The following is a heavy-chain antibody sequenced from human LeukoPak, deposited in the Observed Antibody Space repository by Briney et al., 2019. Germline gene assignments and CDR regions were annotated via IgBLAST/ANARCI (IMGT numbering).Heavy chain of an antibody. Sequence: GGSLRLSCAASGFTFSSYEMNWVRQAAGKGLEWISYISTSGSTIYYADSVKGRFTVSRDNAKNSLYLQMNSLRAEDTAVYYCARSGGYYDYWGQGTLVSVSS. CDR2: ISTSGSTI. CDR3: ARSGGYYDY. D-gene: IGHD4-23*01. J-gene: IGHJ4*02. V-gene: IGHV3-48*03. CDR1: GFTFSSYE.